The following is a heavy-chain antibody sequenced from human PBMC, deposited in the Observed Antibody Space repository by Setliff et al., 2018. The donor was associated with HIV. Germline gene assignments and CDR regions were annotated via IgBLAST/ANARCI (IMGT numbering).Heavy chain of an antibody. D-gene: IGHD2-8*01. J-gene: IGHJ4*02. Sequence: PGGSLRLSCAASGFTFSSYEMNWVRQAPGKGLEWVSYISSSGSTIYYADSVKGRFTISRDNAKNSLYLQMNSLRAEDTAVYYCARVRPLGYCSTGACPPDYWGQGTLVTVSS. CDR1: GFTFSSYE. CDR2: ISSSGSTI. CDR3: ARVRPLGYCSTGACPPDY. V-gene: IGHV3-48*03.